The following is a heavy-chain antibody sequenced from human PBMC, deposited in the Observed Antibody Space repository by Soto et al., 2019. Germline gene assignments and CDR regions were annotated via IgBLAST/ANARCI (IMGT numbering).Heavy chain of an antibody. J-gene: IGHJ6*02. Sequence: QMQLVQSGAEVKKPGSSVKVSCNASGGTFSSYAISWVRQAPRQGLEWMGGIIPIFGTANYAQKFQGRVTITADKSTSTAYMELSSLRSEDTAVYYCARDPRGGDYHLGPDYYYSGMDVWGQGTTVTVSS. V-gene: IGHV1-69*06. CDR3: ARDPRGGDYHLGPDYYYSGMDV. D-gene: IGHD4-17*01. CDR2: IIPIFGTA. CDR1: GGTFSSYA.